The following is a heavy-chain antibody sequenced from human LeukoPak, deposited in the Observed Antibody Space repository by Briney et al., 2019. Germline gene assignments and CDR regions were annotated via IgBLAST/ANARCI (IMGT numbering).Heavy chain of an antibody. CDR2: ISWNSGSI. CDR1: GFTFDDHA. J-gene: IGHJ4*02. Sequence: PGGSLRLSCAASGFTFDDHAMHWVRQAPGKGLEWVSGISWNSGSIGYADSVKGRFTISRDNAKNSLYLQMNSLRAEDTALYYCAKGPTPTRIKYYFDYWGQGTLVTVSS. D-gene: IGHD5-12*01. CDR3: AKGPTPTRIKYYFDY. V-gene: IGHV3-9*01.